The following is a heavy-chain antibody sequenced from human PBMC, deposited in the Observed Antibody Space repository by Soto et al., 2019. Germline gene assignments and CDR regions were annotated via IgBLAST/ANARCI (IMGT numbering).Heavy chain of an antibody. CDR1: GGTFSSYA. Sequence: SVKVSCKASGGTFSSYAISWVRQAPGRGLEWMGGIIPIFGTANYAQKFQGRVAITADESTSTAYMELSSLRSEDTAVYYCARKDYDFWSGYYTSHLRDYYYGMDVWGQGTTVTVSS. V-gene: IGHV1-69*13. CDR2: IIPIFGTA. CDR3: ARKDYDFWSGYYTSHLRDYYYGMDV. D-gene: IGHD3-3*01. J-gene: IGHJ6*02.